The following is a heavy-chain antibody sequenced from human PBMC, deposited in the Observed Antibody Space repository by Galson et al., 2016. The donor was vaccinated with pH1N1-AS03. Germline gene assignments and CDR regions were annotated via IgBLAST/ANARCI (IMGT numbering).Heavy chain of an antibody. V-gene: IGHV3-7*03. CDR3: ARGEMIGDDS. CDR1: GLEFSYFW. J-gene: IGHJ4*02. D-gene: IGHD3-16*01. Sequence: SLRLSCAASGLEFSYFWMTWVRQAPGKGPEWVGNIKQDGSETHSVDSVKGRFTISRDNAKSSLYLQMNSLRVEDTAMYYCARGEMIGDDSWGQGTLVTVSS. CDR2: IKQDGSET.